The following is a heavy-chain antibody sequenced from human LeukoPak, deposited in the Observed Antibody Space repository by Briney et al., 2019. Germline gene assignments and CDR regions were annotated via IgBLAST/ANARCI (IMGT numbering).Heavy chain of an antibody. Sequence: GGSLRLSCTVSGFTSFSGHWMNWVRQAPGKGLQWVSYISSSSGTRYYADSVQGRFTISRDNAKLYLQMNSLRAEDTAVYYCARRSTIFGGYYYMDVWGKGTKVTVSS. CDR1: GFTSFSGHW. D-gene: IGHD3-3*01. J-gene: IGHJ6*03. CDR2: ISSSSGTR. V-gene: IGHV3-48*01. CDR3: ARRSTIFGGYYYMDV.